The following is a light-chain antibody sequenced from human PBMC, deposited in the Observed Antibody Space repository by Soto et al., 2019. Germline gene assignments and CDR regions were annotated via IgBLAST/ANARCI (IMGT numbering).Light chain of an antibody. CDR1: SSDVGGYNY. Sequence: QSALTQPASVSGSPGQSITISCTGTSSDVGGYNYVSWYQQHPGKAPKLMIYDVSNRPSGVSNRFSGSKSGNTASLTISGLQAEDEADYYCSSYTSGSTAVFGGGTQLAVL. CDR3: SSYTSGSTAV. V-gene: IGLV2-14*01. J-gene: IGLJ7*01. CDR2: DVS.